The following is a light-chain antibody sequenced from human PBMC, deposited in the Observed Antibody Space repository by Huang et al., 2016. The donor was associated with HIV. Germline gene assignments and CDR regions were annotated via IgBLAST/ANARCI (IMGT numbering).Light chain of an antibody. J-gene: IGKJ4*01. CDR2: DTS. CDR1: HSVGNY. CDR3: QQRSSGVT. V-gene: IGKV3-11*01. Sequence: IVLTQSPATLSWYPGERVTLSCRASHSVGNYIAWYQQHPGQSPKLRIYDTSNRATGTPCRFSGSGSGTDFTLTISSLESEDFAVYYCQQRSSGVTFGGGTKVQVK.